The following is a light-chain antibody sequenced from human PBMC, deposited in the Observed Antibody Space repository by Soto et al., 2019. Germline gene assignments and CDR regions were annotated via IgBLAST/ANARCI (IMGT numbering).Light chain of an antibody. J-gene: IGKJ1*01. CDR3: QQHTNTNNPWM. Sequence: DIQVTQSPPTLSASVVDRVTITCRAIQTISTWMAWYQQKPGKAPKLLVYDASTLQSGVASRFSGSGSGTEFTLIISGLQPDDSATYYCQQHTNTNNPWMFGQGTKVDI. CDR1: QTISTW. V-gene: IGKV1-5*01. CDR2: DAS.